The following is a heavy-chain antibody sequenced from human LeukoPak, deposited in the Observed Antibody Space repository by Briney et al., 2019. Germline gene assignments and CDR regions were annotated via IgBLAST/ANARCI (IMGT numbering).Heavy chain of an antibody. CDR2: INHSGST. J-gene: IGHJ4*02. Sequence: PSETLSLTCTVSGGSISSYYWSWIRQPPGKGLEWIGEINHSGSTNYNPSLKSRVTISVDTSKNQFSLKLSSVTAADTAVYYCARAGRGSYYYDSSGYYYNLYYFDYWGQGTLVTVSS. D-gene: IGHD3-22*01. CDR1: GGSISSYY. V-gene: IGHV4-34*01. CDR3: ARAGRGSYYYDSSGYYYNLYYFDY.